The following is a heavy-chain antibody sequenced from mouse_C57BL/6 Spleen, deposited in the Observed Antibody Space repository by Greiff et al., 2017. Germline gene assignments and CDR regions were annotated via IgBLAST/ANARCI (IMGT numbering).Heavy chain of an antibody. V-gene: IGHV5-4*01. J-gene: IGHJ3*01. CDR3: ARDGDYGSSYPWFAY. CDR2: ISDGGSYT. D-gene: IGHD1-1*01. Sequence: EVQLVESGGGLVKPGGSLKLSCAASGFTFSSYAMSWVRQTPEKRLEWVATISDGGSYTYYPDNVKGRFTISRDNDKNNLYLEMSHLKSEDTAMYYCARDGDYGSSYPWFAYWGQGTLVTVSA. CDR1: GFTFSSYA.